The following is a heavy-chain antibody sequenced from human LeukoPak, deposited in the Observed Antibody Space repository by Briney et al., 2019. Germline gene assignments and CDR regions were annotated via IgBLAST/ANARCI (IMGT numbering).Heavy chain of an antibody. CDR2: INPNSGGT. CDR1: GYTFTGYY. V-gene: IGHV1-2*02. J-gene: IGHJ3*02. D-gene: IGHD2-21*01. CDR3: AREGIARVAFDI. Sequence: ASVKVSCKASGYTFTGYYMHWVRQAPRQGLEWMGWINPNSGGTNYAQKFQGRVTMTRATSISTASMELSRLRSDDTAVYYCAREGIARVAFDIWGQGTMVTVSS.